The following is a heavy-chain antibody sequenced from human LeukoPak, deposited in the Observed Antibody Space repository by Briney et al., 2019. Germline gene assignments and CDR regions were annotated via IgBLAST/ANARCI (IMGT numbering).Heavy chain of an antibody. CDR1: GYTFTSYY. CDR2: INPSGGST. Sequence: ASVKVSCKASGYTFTSYYMHWVRQAPGQGLEWMGIINPSGGSTSYAQKFQGRVTTTRDTSTSTVYMELSSLRSEDTAVYYCARDLEGGYDFWSGYYISAWFDPWGQGTLVTVSS. D-gene: IGHD3-3*01. J-gene: IGHJ5*02. V-gene: IGHV1-46*01. CDR3: ARDLEGGYDFWSGYYISAWFDP.